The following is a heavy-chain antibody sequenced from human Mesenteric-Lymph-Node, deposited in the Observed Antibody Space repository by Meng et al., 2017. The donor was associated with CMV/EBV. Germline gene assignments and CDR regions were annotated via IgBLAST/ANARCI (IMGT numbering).Heavy chain of an antibody. J-gene: IGHJ4*02. CDR2: ISTNGDNT. D-gene: IGHD3-10*01. CDR3: ARQSLLWVGELSLRPFDY. CDR1: FIFSDYY. V-gene: IGHV3-11*06. Sequence: FIFSDYYWSWFRQGPGKGLEWVSYISTNGDNTKYADSLKGRFTISRDNAKNSLYLQMNSLRAEDTAVYYCARQSLLWVGELSLRPFDYWGQGALVTVSS.